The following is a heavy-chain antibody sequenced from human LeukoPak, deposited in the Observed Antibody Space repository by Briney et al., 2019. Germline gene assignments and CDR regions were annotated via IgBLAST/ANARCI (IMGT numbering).Heavy chain of an antibody. V-gene: IGHV3-23*01. Sequence: GGSLRLSCAASGFTFSSYAMRWVRQAPGKGLEWVSGISGSGGSTYYADSVKGRFTISRDNSKNTLYLQMNSLRAEDTAVYYCAKGSPGWLTRYFQHWGQGTLVTVSS. J-gene: IGHJ1*01. CDR1: GFTFSSYA. CDR2: ISGSGGST. CDR3: AKGSPGWLTRYFQH. D-gene: IGHD6-19*01.